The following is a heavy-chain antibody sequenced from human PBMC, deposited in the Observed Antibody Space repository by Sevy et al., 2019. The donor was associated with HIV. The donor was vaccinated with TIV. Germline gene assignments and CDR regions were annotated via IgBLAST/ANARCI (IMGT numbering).Heavy chain of an antibody. CDR2: ISSSSSTI. CDR3: ARYLIIAATVWIDY. J-gene: IGHJ4*02. Sequence: GGSLRLSCAASGFTFSSYSMNWVRQAPGKGLEWVSYISSSSSTIYYADSVKGRFTISRDNAKNSLYLQMNSLRAEDTAVYYCARYLIIAATVWIDYWGQGTLVTVSS. V-gene: IGHV3-48*01. CDR1: GFTFSSYS. D-gene: IGHD6-13*01.